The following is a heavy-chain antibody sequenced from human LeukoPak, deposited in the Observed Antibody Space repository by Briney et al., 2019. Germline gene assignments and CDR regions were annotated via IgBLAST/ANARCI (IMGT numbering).Heavy chain of an antibody. CDR2: INTVKGHT. CDR1: VYTLTNYN. D-gene: IGHD4/OR15-4a*01. CDR3: ARESGHCYGDNCFYVFDS. V-gene: IGHV1-18*01. Sequence: AAVKVSCKASVYTLTNYNTSWVRHAPGQGLEWMGWINTVKGHTNFVQTFQGRVPVTSDVSANTAYMEFRRLRSDDTAVYYCARESGHCYGDNCFYVFDSWGQGSLVTVSS. J-gene: IGHJ4*02.